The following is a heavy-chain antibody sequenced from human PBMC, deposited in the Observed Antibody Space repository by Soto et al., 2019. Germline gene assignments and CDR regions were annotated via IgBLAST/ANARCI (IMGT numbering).Heavy chain of an antibody. CDR3: ARAGYCSGGSCYSWYFDY. CDR2: INHSGST. J-gene: IGHJ4*02. D-gene: IGHD2-15*01. CDR1: GGSFSGYY. V-gene: IGHV4-34*01. Sequence: SETLSLTCAVYGGSFSGYYWSWIRQPPGKGLEWIGEINHSGSTNYNPSLKSRVTISVDTSKNQFSLKLSSVTAADTAVYYCARAGYCSGGSCYSWYFDYWGQGTLVTVSS.